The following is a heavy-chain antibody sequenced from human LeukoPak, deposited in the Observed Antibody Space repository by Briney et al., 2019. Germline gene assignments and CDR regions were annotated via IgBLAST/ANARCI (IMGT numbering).Heavy chain of an antibody. V-gene: IGHV3-30*04. Sequence: GRSLRLSCAASGFTFSSYAMHWVRQAPGKGLEWVAVTSYDGSNKYYADSVKGRFTISRDNSKNTLYLQMNRLRDKDTAVYYCARDPHRDPPLSYYYGMDVWGEGTTVTVSS. J-gene: IGHJ6*04. CDR1: GFTFSSYA. D-gene: IGHD2-2*01. CDR2: TSYDGSNK. CDR3: ARDPHRDPPLSYYYGMDV.